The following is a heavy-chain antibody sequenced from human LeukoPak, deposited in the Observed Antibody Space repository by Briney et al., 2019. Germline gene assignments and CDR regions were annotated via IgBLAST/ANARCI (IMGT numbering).Heavy chain of an antibody. Sequence: SETLSLTCSDSGDSIRTNNYFWGWIRRPPGMGLEWIGSISYNGITYYNPSLKSRASVSVDTSKNQFSLNLNSVTAADTAIYYCARRPGHTWDMGNWFDPWGQGTLVTVSS. D-gene: IGHD1-26*01. CDR3: ARRPGHTWDMGNWFDP. CDR2: ISYNGIT. V-gene: IGHV4-39*01. J-gene: IGHJ5*02. CDR1: GDSIRTNNYF.